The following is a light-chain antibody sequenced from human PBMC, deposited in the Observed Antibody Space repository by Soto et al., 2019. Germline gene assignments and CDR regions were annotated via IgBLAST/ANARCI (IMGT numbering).Light chain of an antibody. V-gene: IGKV1-5*03. Sequence: DIQMAQSPSTLSGSLAYRCTITCRASQTISSWLAWYQQKPGKAPKLLIYKASTLKSGVPSRFSGSGSGTEFTLTISSLQPDDFATYYCQHYNSYSEAFGQGTKVDI. J-gene: IGKJ1*01. CDR1: QTISSW. CDR2: KAS. CDR3: QHYNSYSEA.